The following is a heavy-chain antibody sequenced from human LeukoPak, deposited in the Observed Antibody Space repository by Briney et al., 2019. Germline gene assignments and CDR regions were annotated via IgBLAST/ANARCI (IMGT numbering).Heavy chain of an antibody. CDR1: GYSISSGYY. CDR2: IYHSGST. CDR3: ARHYYSGYERVFDY. V-gene: IGHV4-38-2*02. J-gene: IGHJ4*02. D-gene: IGHD5-12*01. Sequence: SETLSLTCTVSGYSISSGYYWGWIRQPPGKGLEWIGGIYHSGSTYYNPSLKSRVTISLDTARNQFSLNLNSVTAADTAVYYCARHYYSGYERVFDYWGQGALVTVSS.